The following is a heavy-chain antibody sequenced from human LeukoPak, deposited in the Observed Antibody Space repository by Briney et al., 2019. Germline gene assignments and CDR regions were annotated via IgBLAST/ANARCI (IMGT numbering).Heavy chain of an antibody. J-gene: IGHJ4*02. Sequence: QTGGSLRLSCAASGFYFSSYWMSWVRQAPGKGLEWVANIKQDGSEKYYVDSVKGRFTISRDNTKNSLYLQMNSLRAEDTAVYYCARFWYGSGSYRVFDYWGQGTLVTVS. CDR3: ARFWYGSGSYRVFDY. CDR1: GFYFSSYW. V-gene: IGHV3-7*04. CDR2: IKQDGSEK. D-gene: IGHD3-10*01.